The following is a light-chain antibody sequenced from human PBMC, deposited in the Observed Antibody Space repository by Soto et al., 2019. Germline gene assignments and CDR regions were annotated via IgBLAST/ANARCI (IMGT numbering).Light chain of an antibody. CDR1: SSDVGGYNY. V-gene: IGLV2-11*01. CDR3: CSYAGSSTRV. Sequence: QSAPTQPRSVSGSPTQSVTISCTGTSSDVGGYNYVSWYQQHPGKAPKLMIYDVTNRPSGIPDRFSGSKSGNTASLTISGLQAEDEADYYCCSYAGSSTRVFGTGTKLTVL. CDR2: DVT. J-gene: IGLJ1*01.